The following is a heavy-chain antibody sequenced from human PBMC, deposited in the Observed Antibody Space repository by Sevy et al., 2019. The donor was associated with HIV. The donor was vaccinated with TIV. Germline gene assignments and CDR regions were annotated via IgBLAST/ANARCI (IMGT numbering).Heavy chain of an antibody. CDR2: ISGISNYI. V-gene: IGHV3-21*01. CDR3: ARNNCSITNCYMGDVFDI. D-gene: IGHD2-2*02. CDR1: GFPFSSYS. Sequence: GGSLRLSCAASGFPFSSYSMNWVRQAPGKGLEWVSSISGISNYIYYADSMKGRFTVSRDNARNSLYLQMNSLRAEDTAVYYCARNNCSITNCYMGDVFDIWGQWTMVTVSS. J-gene: IGHJ3*02.